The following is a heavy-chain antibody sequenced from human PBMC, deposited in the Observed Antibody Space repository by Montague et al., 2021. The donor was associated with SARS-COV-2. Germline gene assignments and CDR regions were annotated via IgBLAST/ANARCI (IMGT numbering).Heavy chain of an antibody. V-gene: IGHV4-39*07. J-gene: IGHJ4*02. Sequence: ETLSLACTVSGGSISSSSYYWGWIRQPPGKGLEWIGSIYYSGSTYYNPSLKSRVTISVDTSKNQFSLKLSSVTAADTAVYYCARGGYSGYWDYWGQGTLVTVSS. D-gene: IGHD5-12*01. CDR1: GGSISSSSYY. CDR3: ARGGYSGYWDY. CDR2: IYYSGST.